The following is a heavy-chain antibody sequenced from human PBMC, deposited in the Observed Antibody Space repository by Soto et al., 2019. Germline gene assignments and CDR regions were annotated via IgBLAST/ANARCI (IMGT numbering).Heavy chain of an antibody. J-gene: IGHJ6*02. CDR1: GGSISSSIYY. D-gene: IGHD3-3*01. CDR3: ARPYDFWSLYGMDV. CDR2: IYYSGIT. Sequence: PSETLSLTCTVSGGSISSSIYYWGWIRQPPGKGLEWIGSIYYSGITYYNPSLKSRVTISVDTSKNQFSLKLSSVTAADTAVYYCARPYDFWSLYGMDVWGQGTTVTVSS. V-gene: IGHV4-39*01.